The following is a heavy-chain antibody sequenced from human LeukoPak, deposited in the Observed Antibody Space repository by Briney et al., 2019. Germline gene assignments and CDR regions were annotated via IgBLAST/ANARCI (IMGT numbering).Heavy chain of an antibody. CDR1: GYTFTDYA. CDR2: INTNNGNQ. Sequence: ASVKVSFKGSGYTFTDYAMNWVRQPPRQGLEWMGWINTNNGNQTYAQGFTGRFVFSLDTSVNTAYLLISSLKAGDPAVYYCARDSYYYDSSGYEGLIDYWGEGTLVTV. CDR3: ARDSYYYDSSGYEGLIDY. D-gene: IGHD3-22*01. V-gene: IGHV7-4-1*02. J-gene: IGHJ4*02.